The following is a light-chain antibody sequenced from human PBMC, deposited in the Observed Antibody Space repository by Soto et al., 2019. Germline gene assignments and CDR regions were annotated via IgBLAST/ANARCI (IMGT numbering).Light chain of an antibody. J-gene: IGLJ1*01. CDR3: SAFTTSGSRYV. CDR2: DVS. CDR1: SSDVGGNNH. V-gene: IGLV2-14*01. Sequence: QSALTQPASVSGSPGQSLTISCTGPSSDVGGNNHVSWYQQHPGKAPKLMIYDVSNRPSGVSNRFFGSKSGNTASLTISGLQAEDEADYWCSAFTTSGSRYVFGTGTKLTVL.